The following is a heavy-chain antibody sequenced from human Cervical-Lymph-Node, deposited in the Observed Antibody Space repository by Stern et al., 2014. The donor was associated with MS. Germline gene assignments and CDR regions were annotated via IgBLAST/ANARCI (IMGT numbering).Heavy chain of an antibody. Sequence: EVQLVESGGALAQPGGSLRLSCAASGFTFSNSWLHWVRQTPGKGLGWVSRVNPDGTWTNYAESVKGRFTISRDNAKNTVYLQMSSLKAEDTAVYYCASAVDCGDGRCHPYPYNGMDVWGQGATVTVSS. CDR1: GFTFSNSW. CDR3: ASAVDCGDGRCHPYPYNGMDV. CDR2: VNPDGTWT. V-gene: IGHV3-74*01. J-gene: IGHJ6*02. D-gene: IGHD2-21*01.